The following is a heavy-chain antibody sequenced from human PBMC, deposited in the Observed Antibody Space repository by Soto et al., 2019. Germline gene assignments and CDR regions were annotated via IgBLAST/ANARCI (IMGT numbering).Heavy chain of an antibody. D-gene: IGHD5-12*01. CDR1: CASISSGTFY. CDR2: IYYDGST. Sequence: SETLSLTCTVSCASISSGTFYWGWIRQPPGKGLESIANIYYDGSTYYNPSLKSRVTISLDTSKNQFSLKLSPVTAADTAVYYCAAGGGLPRYYWGQGTLVTVSS. CDR3: AAGGGLPRYY. V-gene: IGHV4-39*01. J-gene: IGHJ4*02.